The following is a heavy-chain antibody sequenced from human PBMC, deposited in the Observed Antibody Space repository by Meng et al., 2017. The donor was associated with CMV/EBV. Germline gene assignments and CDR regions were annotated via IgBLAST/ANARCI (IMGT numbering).Heavy chain of an antibody. J-gene: IGHJ4*02. D-gene: IGHD3-22*01. CDR3: ARDSFPAGNSSGYYFGYMDY. CDR2: ISYDGSNK. CDR1: GFTFSSYA. Sequence: GGSLRLSCAASGFTFSSYAMHWVRQAPGKGLEWVAVISYDGSNKYYADSVKGRFTISRDNSKNTPYLQMNSLRAEDTAVYYCARDSFPAGNSSGYYFGYMDYWGQGTLVTVSS. V-gene: IGHV3-30-3*01.